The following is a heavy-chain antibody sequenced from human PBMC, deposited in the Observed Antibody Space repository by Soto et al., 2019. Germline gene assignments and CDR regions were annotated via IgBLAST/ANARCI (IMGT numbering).Heavy chain of an antibody. Sequence: EVQLLESGGGLVQPGGSLRLSCAASGFTFSSYAMSWVRQAPGKGLEWVSAISGSGGSTYYADSVKGRFTISRDNSKNPLYLQMNSLRAEDTAVYYCAKDLRSRVEAFDIWGQGTMVTVSS. CDR2: ISGSGGST. J-gene: IGHJ3*02. CDR3: AKDLRSRVEAFDI. D-gene: IGHD2-15*01. CDR1: GFTFSSYA. V-gene: IGHV3-23*01.